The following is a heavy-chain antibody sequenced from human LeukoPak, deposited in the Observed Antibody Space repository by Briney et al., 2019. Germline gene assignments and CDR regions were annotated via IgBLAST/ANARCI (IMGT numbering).Heavy chain of an antibody. CDR2: INTDGSST. V-gene: IGHV3-74*01. CDR3: ARVSNYYDSSGYRPFDDY. CDR1: GFTFSNYW. Sequence: GGSLRLSCAASGFTFSNYWMHWVRQAPGKGLVWVSRINTDGSSTSYADSVKGRFTISRDNAKNTLYLQMNSLRAEDTAVYYCARVSNYYDSSGYRPFDDYWGQGTLVTVSS. D-gene: IGHD3-22*01. J-gene: IGHJ4*02.